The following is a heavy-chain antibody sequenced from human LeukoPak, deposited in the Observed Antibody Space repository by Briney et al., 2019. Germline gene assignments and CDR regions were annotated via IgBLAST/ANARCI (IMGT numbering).Heavy chain of an antibody. V-gene: IGHV3-11*01. CDR2: ISSSGTNK. J-gene: IGHJ4*02. CDR3: AKAVLAPPWDRYSRVFDY. CDR1: GFTFSDYY. D-gene: IGHD6-13*01. Sequence: PGGSLRLSCAASGFTFSDYYMTWIRQAPGKGLEWVSYISSSGTNKYYADSVKGRFTISRDNSKNTLYLQMNSLRAEDTAVYYCAKAVLAPPWDRYSRVFDYWGQGTLVTVSS.